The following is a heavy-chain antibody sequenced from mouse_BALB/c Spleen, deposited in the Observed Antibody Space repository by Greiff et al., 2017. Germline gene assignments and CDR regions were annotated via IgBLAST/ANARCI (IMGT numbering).Heavy chain of an antibody. CDR1: GFTFNTYA. J-gene: IGHJ4*01. CDR2: IRSKSNNYAT. CDR3: VRHGAMDY. V-gene: IGHV10-1*02. Sequence: EVQLVESGGGLVQPKGSLKLSCAASGFTFNTYAMNWVRQDPGKGLEWVARIRSKSNNYATYYADSVKDRFTISRDDSQSMLYLQMNNLKTEDTAMYYCVRHGAMDYWGQGTSVTVSS.